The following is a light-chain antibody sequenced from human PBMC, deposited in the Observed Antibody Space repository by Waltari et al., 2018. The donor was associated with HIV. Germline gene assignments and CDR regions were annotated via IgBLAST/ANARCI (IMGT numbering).Light chain of an antibody. J-gene: IGKJ4*01. CDR1: QTISVN. V-gene: IGKV1-39*01. CDR2: AAS. CDR3: QQSFEAPR. Sequence: DIQMTQSPSSLSASVGDRVTITCRASQTISVNLNWYQQKPGKAPNLLIFAASTLQTGVPSRFSGSGSGTDFTLTISTLQPEDVATYYCQQSFEAPRFGGGTKVAI.